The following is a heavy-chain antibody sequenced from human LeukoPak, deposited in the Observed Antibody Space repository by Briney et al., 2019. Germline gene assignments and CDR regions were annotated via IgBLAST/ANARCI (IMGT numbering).Heavy chain of an antibody. V-gene: IGHV1-46*01. D-gene: IGHD2-2*01. CDR3: ARDRRGYCSSTSCSNWFDP. J-gene: IGHJ5*02. CDR2: INPSGGST. CDR1: GYTFTSYY. Sequence: GAPVKVSCKASGYTFTSYYMHWVRQAPGQGLEWMGIINPSGGSTSYAQKFQGRVTMTRDTSTSTVYMELSSLRSEDTAVYYCARDRRGYCSSTSCSNWFDPWGQGTLVTVSS.